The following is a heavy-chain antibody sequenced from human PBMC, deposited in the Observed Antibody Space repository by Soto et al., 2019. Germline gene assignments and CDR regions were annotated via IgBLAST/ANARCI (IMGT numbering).Heavy chain of an antibody. CDR2: TYYRSKWYN. Sequence: SQTLSLTCAISGDSVSINSAAWNWIRQSPSRGLEWLGRTYYRSKWYNDYAVSVKSRITSNPDTSKNQFSLQLNSVTPEDTAVYYCARDHSRVVAAAGTDNYYYYGMDVWGQGTTVTVAS. CDR1: GDSVSINSAA. CDR3: ARDHSRVVAAAGTDNYYYYGMDV. V-gene: IGHV6-1*01. J-gene: IGHJ6*02. D-gene: IGHD6-13*01.